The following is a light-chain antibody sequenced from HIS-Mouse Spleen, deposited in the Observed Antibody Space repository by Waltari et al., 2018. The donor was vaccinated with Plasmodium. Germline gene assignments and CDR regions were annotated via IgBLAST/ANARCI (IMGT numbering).Light chain of an antibody. Sequence: SYELTQPPSVSVSPGQTARITCSGDALPKKYAYWYQQKSGQAPGLVIYEDSKRPPGIPERFSGSSSGTMATLTISGAQVEDEDDYYCYSTDSSGNHRVFGGGTKLTVL. J-gene: IGLJ3*02. V-gene: IGLV3-10*03. CDR1: ALPKKY. CDR2: EDS. CDR3: YSTDSSGNHRV.